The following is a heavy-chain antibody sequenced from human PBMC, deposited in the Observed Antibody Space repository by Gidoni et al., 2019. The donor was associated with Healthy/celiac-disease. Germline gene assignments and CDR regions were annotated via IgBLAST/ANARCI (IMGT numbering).Heavy chain of an antibody. CDR1: GSPFFRSP. J-gene: IGHJ5*02. V-gene: IGHV3-23*01. D-gene: IGHD3-22*01. Sequence: EVQLLGSGGGLVQLGGSLRLSCEPSGSPFFRSPMIWARQAPGKGLEWVSGISGSGGSTYYADSVKGRFNIARDKSKNTLYMQMNSLRAEDTAVYYCAKDGVTYYYDKGLMDPTLAGWFDPWGQGTLVTVSS. CDR2: ISGSGGST. CDR3: AKDGVTYYYDKGLMDPTLAGWFDP.